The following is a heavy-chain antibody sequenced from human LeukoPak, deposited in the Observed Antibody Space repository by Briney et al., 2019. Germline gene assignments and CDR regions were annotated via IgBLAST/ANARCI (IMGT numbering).Heavy chain of an antibody. J-gene: IGHJ4*02. D-gene: IGHD3-9*01. Sequence: GGSLRLSCAASGFTFNSYGMHWVRQAPGKGLEWVAVIWYDGSNKYYADSVKGRFTISRDNSKNTLYLQMNSLRAEDTAVYYCARVTYYDILTADYWGQGTLVTVSS. CDR3: ARVTYYDILTADY. V-gene: IGHV3-33*01. CDR1: GFTFNSYG. CDR2: IWYDGSNK.